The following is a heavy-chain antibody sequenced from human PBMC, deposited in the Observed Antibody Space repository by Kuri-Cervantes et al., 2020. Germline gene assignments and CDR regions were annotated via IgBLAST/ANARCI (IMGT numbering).Heavy chain of an antibody. D-gene: IGHD4-23*01. Sequence: LSLTCAASGFTFSSYAMHWVRQAPGKGLEWVAVISYDGSNKYYADSVKGRFTISRDNSKNTLYLQMNSLRAEDTAVYYCAKLTRFAEEPFDYWGQGTLVTVSS. J-gene: IGHJ4*02. CDR2: ISYDGSNK. V-gene: IGHV3-30*14. CDR3: AKLTRFAEEPFDY. CDR1: GFTFSSYA.